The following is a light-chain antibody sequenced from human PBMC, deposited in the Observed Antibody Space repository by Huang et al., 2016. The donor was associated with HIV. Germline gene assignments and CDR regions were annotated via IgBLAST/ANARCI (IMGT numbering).Light chain of an antibody. Sequence: DIVMTQSPATLSVSPGERATLSCRASRSVTSKLAWYQQKPGQAPRLLLYEASTSAMGIPARVGGSGSGREFTLSISSLQSEDFAVYYCQQYNNWPPVTFGGGTKVEIK. CDR2: EAS. CDR1: RSVTSK. V-gene: IGKV3-15*01. J-gene: IGKJ4*01. CDR3: QQYNNWPPVT.